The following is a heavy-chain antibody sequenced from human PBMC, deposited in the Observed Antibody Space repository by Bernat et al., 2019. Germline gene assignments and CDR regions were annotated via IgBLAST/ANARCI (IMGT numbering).Heavy chain of an antibody. J-gene: IGHJ4*02. CDR1: KYTFTSYT. CDR3: AREEEVIGKWNYPFFAY. V-gene: IGHV1-3*04. CDR2: INTGNGHT. Sequence: QVQLVQSGAEVKKPGASVKLSCKASKYTFTSYTIHWVRQAPGQRLEWMGWINTGNGHTQYSQKFQGRVTITRDTSASTAYMELSSLRSEDTAVYYCAREEEVIGKWNYPFFAYWGQGALVIVSS. D-gene: IGHD1-7*01.